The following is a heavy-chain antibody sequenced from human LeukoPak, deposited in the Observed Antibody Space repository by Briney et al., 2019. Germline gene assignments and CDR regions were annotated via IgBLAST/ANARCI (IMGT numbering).Heavy chain of an antibody. CDR3: ARATDNWNYVQYWYFDL. D-gene: IGHD1-7*01. Sequence: SETLSLTCAVSGGSISSYYWSWIRQPPGRGLEWIGYIYYSGSTYYNPSLKSRVTISVDTSKNQFSLKLSSVTAADTAVYYCARATDNWNYVQYWYFDLWGRGTLVTVSS. J-gene: IGHJ2*01. V-gene: IGHV4-59*08. CDR2: IYYSGST. CDR1: GGSISSYY.